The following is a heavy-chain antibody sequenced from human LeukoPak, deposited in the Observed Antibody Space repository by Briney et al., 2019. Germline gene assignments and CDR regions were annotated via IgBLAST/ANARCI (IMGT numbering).Heavy chain of an antibody. D-gene: IGHD2-21*02. V-gene: IGHV5-10-1*01. CDR2: IDPSDSYT. CDR1: GYRFNAYW. Sequence: GESLKISCKGSGYRFNAYWIAWVRQMPGKGLEWMGRIDPSDSYTNYSPSFQGHVTISADKSISTAYLQWSSLKASDTAMYYCARVLLLGAFDIWGQGTMVTVSS. CDR3: ARVLLLGAFDI. J-gene: IGHJ3*02.